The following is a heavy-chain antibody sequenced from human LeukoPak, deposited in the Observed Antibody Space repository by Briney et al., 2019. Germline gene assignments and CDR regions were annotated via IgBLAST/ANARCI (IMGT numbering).Heavy chain of an antibody. V-gene: IGHV3-23*01. J-gene: IGHJ4*02. Sequence: GGSLRLSCGASGFTFNNYAMSWVRQAPGKGLEWVSAISGRGGSTYYAGSAKGRFTISRDNSKNTVHLQMTSLRAEDTALYYCAKGAAMIRADNYFDYWGQGTLVTVSS. CDR3: AKGAAMIRADNYFDY. CDR1: GFTFNNYA. D-gene: IGHD5-18*01. CDR2: ISGRGGST.